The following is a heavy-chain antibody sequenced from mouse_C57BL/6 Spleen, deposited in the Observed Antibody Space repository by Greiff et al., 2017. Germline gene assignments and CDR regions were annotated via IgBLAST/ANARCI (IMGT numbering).Heavy chain of an antibody. CDR1: GYTFTSYW. CDR3: AAGRGFYYFDY. CDR2: IDPSDSYT. V-gene: IGHV1-59*01. Sequence: QVQLQQPGAELVRPGTSVKLSCKASGYTFTSYWMHWVKQRPGQGLEWIGVIDPSDSYTNYNQKFKGKATLTVDTSSSTAYMQLSSLTSEDSAVYYCAAGRGFYYFDYWGQGTTLTVSS. J-gene: IGHJ2*01.